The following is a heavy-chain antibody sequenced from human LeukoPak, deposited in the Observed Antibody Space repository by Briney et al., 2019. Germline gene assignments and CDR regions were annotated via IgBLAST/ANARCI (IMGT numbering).Heavy chain of an antibody. V-gene: IGHV3-21*01. CDR2: ISSSSSYI. CDR1: GFTFSSYS. D-gene: IGHD3-16*02. Sequence: GGSLRLSCAASGFTFSSYSMNWVRQAPGKGLEWVSSISSSSSYIYYADSVKGRFTISRDNAKNSLYLQMNSLRAEDTAVYYCARGIGGVISWFDPWGQGTLVTVSS. J-gene: IGHJ5*02. CDR3: ARGIGGVISWFDP.